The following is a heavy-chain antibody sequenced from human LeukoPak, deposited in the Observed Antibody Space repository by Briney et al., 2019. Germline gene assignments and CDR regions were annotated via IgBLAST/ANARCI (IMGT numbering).Heavy chain of an antibody. Sequence: GESLNISCKGSGYSFTSYWIGWVRQMPGKGLEWMGIIYPGDSETRYSPSFQGQVTISADKSISTAYLQWSSLKASDTAMYYCARHQTYYYGSGSLNYFDYWGQGTLVTVSS. CDR1: GYSFTSYW. CDR3: ARHQTYYYGSGSLNYFDY. D-gene: IGHD3-10*01. J-gene: IGHJ4*02. V-gene: IGHV5-51*01. CDR2: IYPGDSET.